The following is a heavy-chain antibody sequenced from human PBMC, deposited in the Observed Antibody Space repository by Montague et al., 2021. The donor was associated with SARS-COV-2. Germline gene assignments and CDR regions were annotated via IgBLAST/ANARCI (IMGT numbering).Heavy chain of an antibody. CDR2: ISYDGSNK. CDR1: GFTFSSYA. J-gene: IGHJ4*02. CDR3: ARDSVLIVATIGTLGFDY. V-gene: IGHV3-30*04. Sequence: SLRLSCAASGFTFSSYAMHWVRQAPGEGLEWVAVISYDGSNKYYADSVKGRFTISRDNSKNTLYLQMNSLRAEDTAVYYCARDSVLIVATIGTLGFDYWGQGTLVTVSS. D-gene: IGHD5-12*01.